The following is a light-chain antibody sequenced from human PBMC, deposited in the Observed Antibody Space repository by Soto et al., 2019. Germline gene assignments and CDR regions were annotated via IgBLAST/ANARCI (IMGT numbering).Light chain of an antibody. CDR2: LGS. J-gene: IGKJ1*01. CDR3: MQALQTPPWT. CDR1: QSLLHSNGYNY. Sequence: DVVMTQSPLALPVTPGEPASISCRSSQSLLHSNGYNYLDWYLQKPGQSPQLLIYLGSNRASGVPDRFSGSGSGTDFTLKISRVEAEDVGVYYCMQALQTPPWTFGQGTQVE. V-gene: IGKV2-28*01.